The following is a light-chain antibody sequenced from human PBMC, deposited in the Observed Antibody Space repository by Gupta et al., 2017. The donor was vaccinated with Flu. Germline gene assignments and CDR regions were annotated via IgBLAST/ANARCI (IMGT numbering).Light chain of an antibody. CDR3: MHSTRWPWT. J-gene: IGKJ1*01. CDR2: KAS. Sequence: DAVMTQSLLSLPVTRGQPASISCRSSESLVYSDGDSYVSWFHQRPGQSPRRLIYKASNRDSGVPDRISGSGSGTDFTLTISRLEAEDVGVYYCMHSTRWPWTFGQGTKVEI. CDR1: ESLVYSDGDSY. V-gene: IGKV2-30*01.